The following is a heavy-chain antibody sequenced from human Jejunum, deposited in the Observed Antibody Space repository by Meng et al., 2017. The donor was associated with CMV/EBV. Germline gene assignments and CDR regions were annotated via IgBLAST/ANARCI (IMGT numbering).Heavy chain of an antibody. CDR1: GFSLSTSGVG. Sequence: QITVKEAGATLVQPTQTLTLTCTFSGFSLSTSGVGVGWIRQPLGKALEWLALIYWDDDYRYIPSLESRLSITKDTSKNQVVLTMTNMDPVDTATYYCAHFVGGYYPSRPDYWGQGTLVTVSS. CDR2: IYWDDDY. V-gene: IGHV2-5*02. CDR3: AHFVGGYYPSRPDY. D-gene: IGHD1-26*01. J-gene: IGHJ4*02.